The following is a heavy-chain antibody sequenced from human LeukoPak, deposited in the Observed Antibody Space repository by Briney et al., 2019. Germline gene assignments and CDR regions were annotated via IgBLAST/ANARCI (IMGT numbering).Heavy chain of an antibody. V-gene: IGHV3-23*01. CDR2: ISGSGGST. J-gene: IGHJ6*03. D-gene: IGHD3-10*01. CDR3: ASGSGSYRTPYYYMDV. Sequence: GGSLRLSCAASGFTFSSYAMSWVRQAPGKGLEWVSAISGSGGSTYYADSVKGRFTISRDNSKNTLYLQMNSLRAEDTAVYYCASGSGSYRTPYYYMDVWGTGTTVTVSS. CDR1: GFTFSSYA.